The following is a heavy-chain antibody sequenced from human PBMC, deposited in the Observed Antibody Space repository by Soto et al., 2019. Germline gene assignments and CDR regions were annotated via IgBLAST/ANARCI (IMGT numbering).Heavy chain of an antibody. CDR2: INAGNGNT. D-gene: IGHD3-9*01. Sequence: ASVKVSCKASGYTFTSYAMHWVRQAPGQRLEWMGWINAGNGNTKYSQKFQGRVTITRDTSASTAYMELSSLRSEDTAVYYCARGTCYDILTGGGWYYGMDVWGQGTTVTVSS. V-gene: IGHV1-3*01. CDR1: GYTFTSYA. CDR3: ARGTCYDILTGGGWYYGMDV. J-gene: IGHJ6*02.